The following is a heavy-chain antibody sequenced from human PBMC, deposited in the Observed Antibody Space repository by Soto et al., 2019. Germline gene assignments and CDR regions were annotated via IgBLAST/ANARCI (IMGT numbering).Heavy chain of an antibody. V-gene: IGHV4-34*01. D-gene: IGHD3-9*01. CDR3: ARGLRARGYDILTGYWFDP. CDR2: INHSGST. Sequence: NPSETLSLTCAVYGGSFSGYYWSWIRQPPGKGLEWIGEINHSGSTNYNPSLKSRVTISVDTSKNQFSLKLSSVTAADTAVYYCARGLRARGYDILTGYWFDPWGQGTLVTVSS. CDR1: GGSFSGYY. J-gene: IGHJ5*02.